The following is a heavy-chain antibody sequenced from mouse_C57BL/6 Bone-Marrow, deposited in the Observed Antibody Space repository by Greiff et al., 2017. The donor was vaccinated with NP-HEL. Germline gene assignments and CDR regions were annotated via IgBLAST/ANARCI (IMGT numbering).Heavy chain of an antibody. CDR2: ISSGGSYT. J-gene: IGHJ3*01. V-gene: IGHV5-6*01. D-gene: IGHD2-5*01. CDR3: ARPPAYYSNYVFAY. CDR1: GFTFSSYG. Sequence: EVHLVESGGDLVKPGGSLKLSCAASGFTFSSYGMSWVHQTPDKRLEWVATISSGGSYTYYPDSVKGRFTISRDNAKNTLYLQMSSLKSEDTAMYYCARPPAYYSNYVFAYWGQGTLVTVSA.